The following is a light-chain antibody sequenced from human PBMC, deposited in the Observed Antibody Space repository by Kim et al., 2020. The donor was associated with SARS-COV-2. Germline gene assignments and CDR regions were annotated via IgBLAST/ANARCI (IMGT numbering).Light chain of an antibody. V-gene: IGKV1-39*01. Sequence: ASAENRVTSTCRASQSVSGWLNWYRQKPGKAPHLLIYRTSILRSEVPPRFSGSASGTDFTLTIDSLQPEDFATYYCQQSYDFPRTFGQGTKVDIK. CDR3: QQSYDFPRT. CDR1: QSVSGW. J-gene: IGKJ1*01. CDR2: RTS.